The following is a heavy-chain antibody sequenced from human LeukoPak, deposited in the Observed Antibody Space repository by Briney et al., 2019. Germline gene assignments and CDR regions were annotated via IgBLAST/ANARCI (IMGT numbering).Heavy chain of an antibody. CDR1: GFTFSSYE. Sequence: GGSLRLSCAASGFTFSSYEMNWVRQAPGKGLEWVSGISHSGSSIYYADSVKGRFTISRDNSKNTLYLQMDRLRVEDTAVYYCAMALDYWGQGTLVTVSS. J-gene: IGHJ4*02. CDR2: ISHSGSSI. CDR3: AMALDY. V-gene: IGHV3-23*01.